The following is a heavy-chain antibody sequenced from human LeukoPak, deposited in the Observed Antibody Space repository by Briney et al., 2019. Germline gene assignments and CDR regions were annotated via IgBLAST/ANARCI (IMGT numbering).Heavy chain of an antibody. Sequence: AASVKVSCKASGGTFSSYAISWVRPATGQGLEWMGRMIPIFGTANYTQKFQGRVTITTAESTSTAYMELSSLRSEDTAVYYCARSGRWLLNFDYWGQGTLVTVSS. CDR3: ARSGRWLLNFDY. CDR1: GGTFSSYA. CDR2: MIPIFGTA. J-gene: IGHJ4*02. D-gene: IGHD5-24*01. V-gene: IGHV1-69*05.